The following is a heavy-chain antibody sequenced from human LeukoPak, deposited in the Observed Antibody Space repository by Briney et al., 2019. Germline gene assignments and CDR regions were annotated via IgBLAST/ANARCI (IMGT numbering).Heavy chain of an antibody. V-gene: IGHV1-69*13. CDR2: IIPIFGTA. J-gene: IGHJ4*02. CDR1: GYTFSGHY. D-gene: IGHD7-27*01. Sequence: ASVKVSCKASGYTFSGHYLHWVRQAPGQGLEWMGGIIPIFGTANYAQKFQGRVTITADESTSTAYMELSSLRSEDTAVYYCARGILTAWGSAVPFDYWGQGTLVTVSS. CDR3: ARGILTAWGSAVPFDY.